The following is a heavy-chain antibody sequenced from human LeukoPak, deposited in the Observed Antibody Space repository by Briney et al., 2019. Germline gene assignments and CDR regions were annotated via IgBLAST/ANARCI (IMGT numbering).Heavy chain of an antibody. J-gene: IGHJ4*02. CDR3: ARGGLLLWFGELLYQPFDY. D-gene: IGHD3-10*01. CDR1: GGSISSGGYY. V-gene: IGHV4-31*03. CDR2: IYYSGST. Sequence: SETLSLTCTVSGGSISSGGYYWSWIRQHPGKGLEWIGYIYYSGSTYYNPSLKSRVTISVDPSKNQFSLKLSSVTAADTAVYYCARGGLLLWFGELLYQPFDYWGQGTLVTVSS.